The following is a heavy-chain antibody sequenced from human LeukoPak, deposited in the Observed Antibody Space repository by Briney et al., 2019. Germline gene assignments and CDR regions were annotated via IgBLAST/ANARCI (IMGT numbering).Heavy chain of an antibody. CDR1: GGSISSYY. CDR3: ARSVAIGLDY. V-gene: IGHV4-59*01. D-gene: IGHD2-2*02. CDR2: ISYSGSS. J-gene: IGHJ4*02. Sequence: SETLSLTCTVSGGSISSYYWSWIRQPPGKGLEWIGYISYSGSSNYNPSLKSRVTKSLDTSKNQFSLRLTSVTAADAAVYYCARSVAIGLDYWGQGTLLAVSS.